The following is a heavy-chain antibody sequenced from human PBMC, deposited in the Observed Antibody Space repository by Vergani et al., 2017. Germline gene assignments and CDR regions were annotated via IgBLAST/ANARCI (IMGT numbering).Heavy chain of an antibody. CDR3: ARDDIVRFLGSPQYYYYGMDV. D-gene: IGHD3-3*01. V-gene: IGHV4-34*01. Sequence: QVQLQQWGAGLLKPSETLSLTCAVYGGSFSGYYWSWIRQPPGKGLEWIGEINHSGSTNYNPSLKSRVTMSVDTSKNQFSLKLSSVTAADTAVYYCARDDIVRFLGSPQYYYYGMDVWGQGTTVTVSS. CDR1: GGSFSGYY. CDR2: INHSGST. J-gene: IGHJ6*02.